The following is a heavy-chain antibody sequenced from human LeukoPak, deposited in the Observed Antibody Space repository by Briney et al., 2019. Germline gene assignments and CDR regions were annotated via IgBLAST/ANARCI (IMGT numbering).Heavy chain of an antibody. Sequence: SETLSLTCTVSGYSISSGYYWGWIRQPPGKGLEWIGSISHSGSTYYNPSLKSRVSISVDTSKNQFSLRLSSVTAADTAVYYCARVPLVGAILDDFDYWGQGTLVTVSS. J-gene: IGHJ4*02. CDR3: ARVPLVGAILDDFDY. V-gene: IGHV4-38-2*02. CDR2: ISHSGST. D-gene: IGHD1-26*01. CDR1: GYSISSGYY.